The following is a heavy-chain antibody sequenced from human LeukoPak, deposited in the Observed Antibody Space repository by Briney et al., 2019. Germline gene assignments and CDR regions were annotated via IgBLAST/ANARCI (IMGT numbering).Heavy chain of an antibody. J-gene: IGHJ4*02. CDR2: FYPSGST. D-gene: IGHD2-15*01. Sequence: SQTLSLTCTVSGGFISSGDYYWNWIRQHPGKGLEWIGYFYPSGSTYYNPSLKSRVIISVDTSKNQFSLNLRSMTVADTAVYYCARQHCSGGRCFYNDYWGQGTLVTVSS. CDR1: GGFISSGDYY. CDR3: ARQHCSGGRCFYNDY. V-gene: IGHV4-31*03.